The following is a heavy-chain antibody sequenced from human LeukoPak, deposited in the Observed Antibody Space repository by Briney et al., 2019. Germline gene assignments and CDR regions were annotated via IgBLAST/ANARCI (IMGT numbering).Heavy chain of an antibody. CDR2: ISYDGSNK. J-gene: IGHJ4*02. Sequence: PGRSLRLSCAASGFTFSSYAMHWVRQAPGKGLEWVAVISYDGSNKYYADSVKGRFTISRDNSKNTLYLQMNSLRAEDTAVYYCARDNGPLYYYDSNGYTFDYWGQGTLVTVSS. V-gene: IGHV3-30-3*01. CDR3: ARDNGPLYYYDSNGYTFDY. D-gene: IGHD3-22*01. CDR1: GFTFSSYA.